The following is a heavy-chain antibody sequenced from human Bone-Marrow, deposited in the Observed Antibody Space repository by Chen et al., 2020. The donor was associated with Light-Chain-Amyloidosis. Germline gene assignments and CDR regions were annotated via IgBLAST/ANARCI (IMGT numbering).Heavy chain of an antibody. CDR1: GFIVSDNY. V-gene: IGHV3-53*01. CDR2: IYSGGIT. Sequence: EVQLVEPGGGLIQPGGSLGLSCEASGFIVSDNYITWVRQAPGKGLEWVSVIYSGGITYYADSRNTLYLQMNSLRAEDTAIYYCASTTVTTRHVGAFDIWGQGTKVTVSS. CDR3: ASTTVTTRHVGAFDI. D-gene: IGHD4-17*01. J-gene: IGHJ3*02.